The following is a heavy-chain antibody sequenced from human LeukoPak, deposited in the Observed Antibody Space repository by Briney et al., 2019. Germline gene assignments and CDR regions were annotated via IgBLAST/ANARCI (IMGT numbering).Heavy chain of an antibody. CDR2: IYYSGST. Sequence: SETLSLTCTVSGGSISSSSYYWGWIRQPPGKGLEWIGSIYYSGSTYYNPSLKSRVTISVDTSKNQFSLKLSSVTAADTAVYYCERALRYYFDYWGQGTLVTVSS. CDR1: GGSISSSSYY. CDR3: ERALRYYFDY. D-gene: IGHD4-17*01. J-gene: IGHJ4*02. V-gene: IGHV4-39*07.